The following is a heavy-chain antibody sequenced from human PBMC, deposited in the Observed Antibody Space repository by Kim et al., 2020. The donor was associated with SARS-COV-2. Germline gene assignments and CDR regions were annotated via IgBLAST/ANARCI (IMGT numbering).Heavy chain of an antibody. D-gene: IGHD7-27*01. CDR1: GGSVPRSS. CDR3: AARSWGSFYYGMDV. V-gene: IGHV4-59*02. Sequence: SETLSLTCTVSGGSVPRSSYSWIRQPPGKALEWIGYIYYFWFMGYQPSLKCRGTISIDTSKNQFSLKLKSVTASDTAVYYCAARSWGSFYYGMDVWGQEATVIVSS. CDR2: IYYFWFM. J-gene: IGHJ6*02.